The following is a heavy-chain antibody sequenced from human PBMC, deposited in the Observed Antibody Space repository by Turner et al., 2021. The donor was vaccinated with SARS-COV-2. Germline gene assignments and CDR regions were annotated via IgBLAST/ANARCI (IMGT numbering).Heavy chain of an antibody. CDR1: GGSFSGYY. CDR3: AKGDDSRKSGLL. J-gene: IGHJ4*02. CDR2: IHPSGTT. Sequence: QVQLQQWGAGLLKPSGTLSLTCAVYGGSFSGYYWTWIRQPPEKGLEWIGEIHPSGTTYHNPSLKGRVTMSVDTSKNQFYLKVSSVTAADTAVYYCAKGDDSRKSGLLWGQGTLVTVSS. D-gene: IGHD2-15*01. V-gene: IGHV4-34*02.